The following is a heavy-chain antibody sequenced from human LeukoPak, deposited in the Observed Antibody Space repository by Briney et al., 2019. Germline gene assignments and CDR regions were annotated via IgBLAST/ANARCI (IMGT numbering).Heavy chain of an antibody. CDR2: IHYSGST. D-gene: IGHD3-10*01. J-gene: IGHJ4*02. Sequence: SETLSLTCTVSGGSISGYFWSWIRQPPGKGLEWIGYIHYSGSTNYNPSLNSRVSISVDTSKNQFSLRLSSVTAADTAVYYCARYGITIVRGGKYYFDSWGQGTLVTVSS. CDR3: ARYGITIVRGGKYYFDS. V-gene: IGHV4-59*08. CDR1: GGSISGYF.